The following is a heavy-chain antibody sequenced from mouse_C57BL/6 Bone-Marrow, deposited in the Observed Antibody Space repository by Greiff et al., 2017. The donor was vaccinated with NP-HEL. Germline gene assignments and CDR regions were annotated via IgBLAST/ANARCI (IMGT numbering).Heavy chain of an antibody. CDR2: IYPRSGNT. J-gene: IGHJ3*01. CDR1: GYTFTSYG. V-gene: IGHV1-81*01. CDR3: ARSTAY. Sequence: QVQLKQSGAELARPGASVKLSCKASGYTFTSYGISWVKQRTGQGLEWIGEIYPRSGNTYSHEKFKVKATLTVATSSSTAYMEHRRLTAEDAAVYVCARSTAYGGQGTMVTVSA.